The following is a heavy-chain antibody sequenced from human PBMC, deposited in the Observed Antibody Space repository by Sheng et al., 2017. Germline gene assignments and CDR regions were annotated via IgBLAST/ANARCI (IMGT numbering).Heavy chain of an antibody. J-gene: IGHJ4*01. V-gene: IGHV3-48*03. Sequence: EVQLLESGGGFVQPGGSLTLSCATSGFTFSNNEMNWVRQAPGKGPEWLAYISSSGGTINYADSVMGRFTISRDDAKTSLYLQMNSLRADDTAAYYCVQGNCGSDCYRRWGHGTLVTVSS. D-gene: IGHD2-21*01. CDR1: GFTFSNNE. CDR3: VQGNCGSDCYRR. CDR2: ISSSGGTI.